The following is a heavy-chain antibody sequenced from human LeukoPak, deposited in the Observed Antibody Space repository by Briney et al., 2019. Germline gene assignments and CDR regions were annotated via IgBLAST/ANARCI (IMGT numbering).Heavy chain of an antibody. Sequence: GGSLRLSCAASGITFSTSGMHWVRQAPGKGLEWLTFIQYDESTKYYADSVKGRFTISRDNSRNTLYLQMNSLRAEDTAVYHCAREGGTVVAGTLDHWGQGTPVTVSS. D-gene: IGHD6-19*01. CDR1: GITFSTSG. J-gene: IGHJ4*02. CDR3: AREGGTVVAGTLDH. V-gene: IGHV3-30*02. CDR2: IQYDESTK.